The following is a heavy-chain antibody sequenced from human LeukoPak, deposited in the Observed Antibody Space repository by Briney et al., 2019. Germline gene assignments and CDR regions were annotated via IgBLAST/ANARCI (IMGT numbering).Heavy chain of an antibody. J-gene: IGHJ4*02. Sequence: PGGSLRPSCVASGFTFSSSWMSWVRQGPGKGPEWVANMNQDGSRKYYVDSVKGRFTISRGNAKNSLFLQMNGLRDEDTAVYYCTRDSQGSGTYSTDHWGQGTLVTVSS. CDR3: TRDSQGSGTYSTDH. CDR1: GFTFSSSW. D-gene: IGHD3-10*01. CDR2: MNQDGSRK. V-gene: IGHV3-7*01.